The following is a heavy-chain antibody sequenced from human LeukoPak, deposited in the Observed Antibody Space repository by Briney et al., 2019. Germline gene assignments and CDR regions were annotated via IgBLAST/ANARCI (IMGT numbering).Heavy chain of an antibody. CDR1: GFTFSSYS. CDR3: ARMYYDILTGYYRQTAFDI. D-gene: IGHD3-9*01. V-gene: IGHV3-48*04. J-gene: IGHJ3*02. CDR2: ISSSGSTI. Sequence: GGSLRLSCAASGFTFSSYSMNWVRQAPGKGLEWVSYISSSGSTIYYADSVKGRFTISRDNAKNSLYLQMNSLRAEDTAVYYCARMYYDILTGYYRQTAFDIWGQGTMVTVSS.